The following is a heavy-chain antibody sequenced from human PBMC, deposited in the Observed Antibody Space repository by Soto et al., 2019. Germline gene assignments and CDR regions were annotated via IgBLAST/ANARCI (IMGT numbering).Heavy chain of an antibody. Sequence: QVQLVQSGAEVKKPGSSVKVSCKASGGTFSSYAISWVRQAPGQGLEWMGGIIPIFGTANYAQKDQGRVTITAGESTSTADTELSSLRSEDTAVYYCASSDLTPYLLDYLGQGTLPTASP. D-gene: IGHD2-21*01. V-gene: IGHV1-69*01. CDR1: GGTFSSYA. J-gene: IGHJ4*02. CDR2: IIPIFGTA. CDR3: ASSDLTPYLLDY.